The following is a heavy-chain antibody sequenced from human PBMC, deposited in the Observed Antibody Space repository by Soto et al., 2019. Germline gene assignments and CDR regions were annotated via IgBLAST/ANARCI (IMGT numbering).Heavy chain of an antibody. V-gene: IGHV3-30-3*01. J-gene: IGHJ4*01. D-gene: IGHD2-15*01. Sequence: QVQLVESGGGVVQPGNSLRLSCAASGFTFNNYAMFWVHQAPGKGLEWVAVISFDGNNKQSADSVKGRFTISRDNSKNTLYLQMNSLRVEDTAVYHCARAKRCSGGTCYPTDHWGQGTLVSVSS. CDR2: ISFDGNNK. CDR1: GFTFNNYA. CDR3: ARAKRCSGGTCYPTDH.